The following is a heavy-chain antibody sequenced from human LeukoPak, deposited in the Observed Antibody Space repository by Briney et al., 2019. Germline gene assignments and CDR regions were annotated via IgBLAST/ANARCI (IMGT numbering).Heavy chain of an antibody. Sequence: GASVKVSCKASDYTFTTYDINWVRQAPGQGLEWMVWMNPNSGNTGFAQKFQGRVTITRNTSISTAYMELSSLRSEDTAVYYCARVLYGGTSPLNYWGQGTLVTVSS. CDR3: ARVLYGGTSPLNY. J-gene: IGHJ4*02. D-gene: IGHD4-23*01. CDR1: DYTFTTYD. CDR2: MNPNSGNT. V-gene: IGHV1-8*03.